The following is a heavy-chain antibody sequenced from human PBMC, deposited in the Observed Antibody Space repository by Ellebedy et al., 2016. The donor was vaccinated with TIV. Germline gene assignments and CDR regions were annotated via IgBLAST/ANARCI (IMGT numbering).Heavy chain of an antibody. CDR3: AKVVEWEDGDYFDY. CDR1: GFTFSSYA. D-gene: IGHD1-26*01. V-gene: IGHV3-23*01. CDR2: ISGSGGST. Sequence: GESLKISXAASGFTFSSYAMSWVRQAPGKGLEWVSAISGSGGSTYYADSVKGRFTISRDNSKNTLYLQMNSLRAEDTAVYYCAKVVEWEDGDYFDYWGQGTLVTVSS. J-gene: IGHJ4*02.